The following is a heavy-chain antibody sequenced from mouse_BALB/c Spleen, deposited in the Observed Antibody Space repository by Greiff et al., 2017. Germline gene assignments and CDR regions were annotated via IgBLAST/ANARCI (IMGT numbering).Heavy chain of an antibody. J-gene: IGHJ3*01. V-gene: IGHV3-6*02. CDR1: GYSITSGYY. CDR2: ISYDGSN. Sequence: EVKLEESGPGLVKPSQSLSLTCSVTGYSITSGYYWNWIRQFPGNKLEWMGYISYDGSNNYNPSLKNRISITRDTSKNQFFLKLNPVTTEDTATYYCARGDYDAFAYWGQGTLVTVSA. D-gene: IGHD2-4*01. CDR3: ARGDYDAFAY.